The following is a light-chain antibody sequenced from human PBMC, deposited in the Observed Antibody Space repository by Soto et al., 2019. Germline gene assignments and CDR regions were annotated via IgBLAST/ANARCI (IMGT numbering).Light chain of an antibody. V-gene: IGKV2-28*01. CDR2: LGS. CDR1: QSLLHRNGYNY. J-gene: IGKJ4*01. CDR3: MQALQAFT. Sequence: EIVMTQSPLSLPVTPGEPASISCRSSQSLLHRNGYNYLDWYLQKPGHSPQLLIYLGSNRASGVPGRFSGSGSGTDFTLKISRVEAEDVGVYYCMQALQAFTFGGGTKVEIK.